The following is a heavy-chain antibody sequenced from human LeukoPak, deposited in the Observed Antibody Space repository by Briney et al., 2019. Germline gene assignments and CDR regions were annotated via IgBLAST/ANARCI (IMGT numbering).Heavy chain of an antibody. J-gene: IGHJ6*03. CDR2: IYPGDSDT. CDR1: GYSFTSYW. CDR3: ARHACGGDCYPREGPGYYYYYYMDV. D-gene: IGHD2-21*02. Sequence: GESLKISCKGSGYSFTSYWIGWVRQMPGKSLEWMGIIYPGDSDTRYSPSFQGQVTISADKSISTAYLQWSSLKASDTAMYYCARHACGGDCYPREGPGYYYYYYMDVWGKGTTVTVSS. V-gene: IGHV5-51*01.